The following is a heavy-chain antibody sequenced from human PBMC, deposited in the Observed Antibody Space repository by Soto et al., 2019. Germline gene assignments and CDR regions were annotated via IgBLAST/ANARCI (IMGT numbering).Heavy chain of an antibody. CDR1: GFTFSDYC. CDR2: ISSSSSYT. CDR3: ARDHHRYSGYDYVDY. V-gene: IGHV3-11*05. Sequence: PGGSLRLSCAASGFTFSDYCMSWIRQAPGKGLEWVSYISSSSSYTNYADSVKGRFTISRDNAKNSLYLQMNSLRAEDTAVYYCARDHHRYSGYDYVDYWGQGTLVTVSS. J-gene: IGHJ4*02. D-gene: IGHD5-12*01.